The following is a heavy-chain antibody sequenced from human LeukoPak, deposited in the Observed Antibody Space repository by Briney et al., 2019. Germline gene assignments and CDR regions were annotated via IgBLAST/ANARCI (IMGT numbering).Heavy chain of an antibody. D-gene: IGHD4-17*01. CDR2: IRYDGSNK. Sequence: GGSLRLSCAASGFTFSSYGMHWVRQAPGKGLEWVAFIRYDGSNKYYADSVKGRFTISRDNAKKTLYLQMNSLRAEDTALYYCARGSWDYGDYYYYYGMDVWGQGTTVTVS. J-gene: IGHJ6*02. CDR1: GFTFSSYG. V-gene: IGHV3-30*02. CDR3: ARGSWDYGDYYYYYGMDV.